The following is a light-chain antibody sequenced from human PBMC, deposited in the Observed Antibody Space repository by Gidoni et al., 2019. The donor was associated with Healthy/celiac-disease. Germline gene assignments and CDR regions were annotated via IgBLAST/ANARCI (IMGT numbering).Light chain of an antibody. CDR2: DVS. Sequence: AMTQPAYVSGSPGQSITISCTGNSSDVGGYNYVSLYQQHPGKAPKLMIYDVSNRPSGVSNRFSGSKSGNTASLTISGLQAEDEADYYCSSYTSSSTDVVFGGGTKLTVL. CDR1: SSDVGGYNY. CDR3: SSYTSSSTDVV. V-gene: IGLV2-14*03. J-gene: IGLJ2*01.